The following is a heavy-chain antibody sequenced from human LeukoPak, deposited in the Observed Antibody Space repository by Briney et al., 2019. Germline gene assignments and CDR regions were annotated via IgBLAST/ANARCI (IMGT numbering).Heavy chain of an antibody. D-gene: IGHD3-3*01. CDR2: IKQEGSEK. J-gene: IGHJ4*02. CDR3: ARDMGYDFWSGYYPPIDY. Sequence: GSLRLSCAASGFTFSSYWMSWVRQAPGKGLEWVANIKQEGSEKYYVDSVKGRFTISRDNAKNSLYLQMNSLRAEDTAVYYCARDMGYDFWSGYYPPIDYWGQGTLVTVSS. V-gene: IGHV3-7*01. CDR1: GFTFSSYW.